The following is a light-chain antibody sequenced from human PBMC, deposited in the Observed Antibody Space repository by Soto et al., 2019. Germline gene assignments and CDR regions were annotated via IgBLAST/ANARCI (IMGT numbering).Light chain of an antibody. Sequence: VMTQSPSTLSVSPGQRPTLPCRASESVSRNLAWYQQKPGQAPRLLIYDASTRATGIPDRFSGGGSGTEFTITISSLQSEDFVVYYCQQYNSWPPITFGQGTRLEI. CDR2: DAS. V-gene: IGKV3-15*01. CDR3: QQYNSWPPIT. J-gene: IGKJ5*01. CDR1: ESVSRN.